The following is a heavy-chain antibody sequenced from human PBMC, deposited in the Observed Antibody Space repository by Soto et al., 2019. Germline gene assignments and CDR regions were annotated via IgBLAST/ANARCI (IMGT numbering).Heavy chain of an antibody. Sequence: SETLSLTCTVSGGSISSYYWSWIRQPAGKGLEWIGRIYTSGSTNYNPSLKSRVTMSVDTSKNQFSLKLSSVTAADAAVYYCASLRGYSGYGGYYYGMDVWGQGTTVTVSS. CDR1: GGSISSYY. CDR2: IYTSGST. CDR3: ASLRGYSGYGGYYYGMDV. D-gene: IGHD5-12*01. V-gene: IGHV4-4*07. J-gene: IGHJ6*02.